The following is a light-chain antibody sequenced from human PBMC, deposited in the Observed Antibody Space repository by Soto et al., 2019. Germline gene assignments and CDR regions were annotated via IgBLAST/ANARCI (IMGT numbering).Light chain of an antibody. CDR2: ADX. CDR1: QSILTW. CDR3: HQYNTYTTRT. J-gene: IGKJ1*01. V-gene: IGKV1-5*01. Sequence: SHMTKSPSTLSPSGGYRVPLTXRASQSILTWWSWYPHRPGNXPKLLXXADXSLESGVPSRFRGSGSGKAFALIISSLQPDEFATYYCHQYNTYTTRTFGQGTKVDIK.